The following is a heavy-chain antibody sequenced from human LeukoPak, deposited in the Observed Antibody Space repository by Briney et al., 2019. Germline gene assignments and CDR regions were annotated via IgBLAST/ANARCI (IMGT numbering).Heavy chain of an antibody. CDR3: ARHSYGDYAGNYVMDV. Sequence: PSETLSLTCTASGGSISSYYRSWIRQPPGKGLEWIWYIYYSGNTNYNPSLKSRVTISVDTSKNQFSLKLSSVTAADTAVYYCARHSYGDYAGNYVMDVWGQGTTVTVSS. CDR1: GGSISSYY. D-gene: IGHD4-17*01. J-gene: IGHJ6*02. CDR2: IYYSGNT. V-gene: IGHV4-59*08.